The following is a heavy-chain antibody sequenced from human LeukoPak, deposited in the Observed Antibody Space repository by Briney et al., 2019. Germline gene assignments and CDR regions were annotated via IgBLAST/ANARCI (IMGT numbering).Heavy chain of an antibody. CDR3: ARDYYGSSGYYPHDY. CDR2: IEPNGSDK. V-gene: IGHV3-7*01. J-gene: IGHJ4*02. Sequence: PGGSLGLSCAASGFSFSTYWMTWVRQAPGQGLEWVANIEPNGSDKYYVDSVKGRFTISRDNAKNSLYLQMHSLRVEDTAVYYCARDYYGSSGYYPHDYWGQGSLVTVSS. D-gene: IGHD3-22*01. CDR1: GFSFSTYW.